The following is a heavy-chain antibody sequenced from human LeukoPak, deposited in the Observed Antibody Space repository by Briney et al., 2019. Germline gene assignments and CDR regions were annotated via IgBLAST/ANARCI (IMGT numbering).Heavy chain of an antibody. J-gene: IGHJ4*02. CDR1: GYTFTTYA. CDR2: INAGNGNT. D-gene: IGHD4-17*01. Sequence: ASVKVSCKASGYTFTTYAMHWERQAPGQRLEWMGWINAGNGNTKYSQKFQGRVTITSDTSASTAYMELSSLRSEDTAVYYCARPDYGDTPPRYWGQGTLVTVSS. V-gene: IGHV1-3*01. CDR3: ARPDYGDTPPRY.